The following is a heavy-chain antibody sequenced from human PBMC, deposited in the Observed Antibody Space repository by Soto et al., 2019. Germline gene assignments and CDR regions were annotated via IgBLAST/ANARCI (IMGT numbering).Heavy chain of an antibody. J-gene: IGHJ1*01. Sequence: PGGSLRLSCAASGFTFSDFYMSWIRQAPGNGLEWVSYISGSGTTIYYADSVKGRFTISRDNAENSLYLQMNSLRAEDTALYYCARGGSFGFFHHWGQGTLVTVSS. V-gene: IGHV3-11*01. CDR3: ARGGSFGFFHH. CDR2: ISGSGTTI. CDR1: GFTFSDFY. D-gene: IGHD1-26*01.